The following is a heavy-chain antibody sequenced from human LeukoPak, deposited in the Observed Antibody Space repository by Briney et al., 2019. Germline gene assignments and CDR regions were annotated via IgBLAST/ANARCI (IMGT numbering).Heavy chain of an antibody. Sequence: SETLSLTCTVSGGSISSGSYYWSWIRQPAGKGLEWIGRIYTSGSTNYNPSLKSRVTISVDTSKNQFSLKLSSVTAADTAVYYCARQSYVSAAGPHFDYWGQGTLSPSPQ. CDR1: GGSISSGSYY. CDR2: IYTSGST. V-gene: IGHV4-61*02. D-gene: IGHD6-13*01. CDR3: ARQSYVSAAGPHFDY. J-gene: IGHJ4*02.